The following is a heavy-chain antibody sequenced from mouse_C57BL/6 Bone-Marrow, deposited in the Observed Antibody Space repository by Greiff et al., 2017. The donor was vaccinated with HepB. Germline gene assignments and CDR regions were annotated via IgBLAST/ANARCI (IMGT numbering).Heavy chain of an antibody. D-gene: IGHD3-1*01. J-gene: IGHJ1*03. V-gene: IGHV5-16*01. CDR1: GFTFSDYY. CDR3: ARDGGYGYWYFDV. Sequence: EVKLMESEGGLVQPGSSMKLSCTASGFTFSDYYMAWVRQVPEKGLEWVANINYDGSSTYYLDSLKSRFIISRDNAKNILYLQMSSLKSEDTATYYRARDGGYGYWYFDVWGTGTTVTVSS. CDR2: INYDGSST.